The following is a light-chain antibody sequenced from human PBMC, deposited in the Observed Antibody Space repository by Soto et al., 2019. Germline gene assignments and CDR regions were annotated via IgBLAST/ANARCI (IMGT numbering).Light chain of an antibody. CDR2: GAS. Sequence: EIVMTQSPATLSVSPGEGATLSCRASQSVSSNLAWYQQKPGQAPRLLIYGASRRATDIPARFSGSGSGTEFTLTISSLQSEDIAIYYCQHYSNWPPYTFGQGTRLEI. CDR1: QSVSSN. V-gene: IGKV3-15*01. J-gene: IGKJ2*01. CDR3: QHYSNWPPYT.